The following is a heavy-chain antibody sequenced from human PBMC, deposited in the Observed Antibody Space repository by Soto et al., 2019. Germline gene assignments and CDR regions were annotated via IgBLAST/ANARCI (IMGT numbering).Heavy chain of an antibody. Sequence: LSLTCSVSDGSISGSYWSWIRQSPGKGLEWLGYVYYTGSTNYSPSLRSRVSISVDTSKNEFSLRLSSVTAADTAVYFCARSVAVPGAHIDYWGQGTQVTVSS. CDR3: ARSVAVPGAHIDY. D-gene: IGHD6-19*01. V-gene: IGHV4-59*01. J-gene: IGHJ4*02. CDR1: DGSISGSY. CDR2: VYYTGST.